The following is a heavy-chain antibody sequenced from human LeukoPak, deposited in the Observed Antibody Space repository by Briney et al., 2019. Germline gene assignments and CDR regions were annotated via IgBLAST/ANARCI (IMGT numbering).Heavy chain of an antibody. D-gene: IGHD2-15*01. V-gene: IGHV3-23*01. CDR3: ARSRIVDRRGYFDF. CDR2: IGGSDDT. CDR1: GFTFSNYP. Sequence: GDSLRLSCVTSGFTFSNYPMTWVRQSPGKGLEWVSTIGGSDDTYYADSVQGRFTISRDTSKNTLYLQTHSLGAEDTAVYYCARSRIVDRRGYFDFWGQGTLVTASS. J-gene: IGHJ4*02.